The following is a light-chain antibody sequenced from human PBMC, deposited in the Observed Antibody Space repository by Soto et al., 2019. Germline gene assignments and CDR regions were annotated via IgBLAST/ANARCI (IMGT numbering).Light chain of an antibody. CDR1: QSISTW. CDR3: QQYNIYPWT. Sequence: DIQMTQSPSTLSASVGDRVTITCRASQSISTWLAWYQQKPGKAPKLLIYAASTLQSGVPARFSGSGSGTEFTLSISSLQPDDFATYYCQQYNIYPWTFGQGTKVDIK. V-gene: IGKV1-5*01. CDR2: AAS. J-gene: IGKJ1*01.